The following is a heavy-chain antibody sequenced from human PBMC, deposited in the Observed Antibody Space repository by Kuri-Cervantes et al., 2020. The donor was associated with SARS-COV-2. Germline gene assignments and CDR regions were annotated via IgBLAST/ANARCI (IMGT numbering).Heavy chain of an antibody. J-gene: IGHJ6*03. CDR1: GESLSGYY. CDR2: VNHRGST. CDR3: ARAYGFLRYIYYMDV. V-gene: IGHV4-34*01. D-gene: IGHD4-17*01. Sequence: SETLSLTCAFYGESLSGYYWNWIRRSPGKGLEWIGEVNHRGSTNYNPSLKSRVTISVDTSSKQFSLNLSSVTAADTAVYYCARAYGFLRYIYYMDVWGRGTTVTVSS.